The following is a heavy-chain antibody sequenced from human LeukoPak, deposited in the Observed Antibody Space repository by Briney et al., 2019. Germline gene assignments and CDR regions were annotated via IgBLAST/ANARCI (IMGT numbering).Heavy chain of an antibody. D-gene: IGHD2-2*01. CDR1: GGSFSGYY. V-gene: IGHV4-34*01. CDR3: ARGLDRKEVVVVPAALHMDV. Sequence: SETLSLTCAVYGGSFSGYYWSWIRQPPGKGLEWIGEINRSGSTNYNPSLKSRVTISVDTSKNQFSLKLSSVTAADTAVYYCARGLDRKEVVVVPAALHMDVWGQGTTVTVSS. J-gene: IGHJ6*02. CDR2: INRSGST.